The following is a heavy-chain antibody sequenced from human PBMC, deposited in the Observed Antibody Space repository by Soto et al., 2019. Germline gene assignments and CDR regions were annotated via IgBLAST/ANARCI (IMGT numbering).Heavy chain of an antibody. D-gene: IGHD3-9*01. Sequence: SETLSLTCTVYGGALSGYYWSWIRQPPGKGLEWIGEINHGGSTNYNPSLKSRVTISVDTSQNQVSLKLRSVTAADTAVFYCARAPNNPAILTGYWRVMHIWGQGTAVT. CDR2: INHGGST. J-gene: IGHJ6*02. CDR1: GGALSGYY. CDR3: ARAPNNPAILTGYWRVMHI. V-gene: IGHV4-34*01.